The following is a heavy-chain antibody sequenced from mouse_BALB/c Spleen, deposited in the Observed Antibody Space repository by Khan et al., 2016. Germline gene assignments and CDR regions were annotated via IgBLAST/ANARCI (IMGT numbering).Heavy chain of an antibody. Sequence: GQLKEAGPSLVKPSQTLSLTCSVTGDSITSGYWNWIRKFPGNKLDYMGYISYSGGAYYNPSLKSRISITRDTSKNQYYLQLNSVTTEDIATYYGARYRGDWYFDVWGAGTTVTVSS. CDR1: GDSITSGY. CDR2: ISYSGGA. CDR3: ARYRGDWYFDV. V-gene: IGHV3-8*02. J-gene: IGHJ1*01.